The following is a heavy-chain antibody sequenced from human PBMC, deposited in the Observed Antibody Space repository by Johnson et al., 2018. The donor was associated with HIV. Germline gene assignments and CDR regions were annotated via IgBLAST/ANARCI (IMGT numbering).Heavy chain of an antibody. CDR3: ARDHRAYCGGDCYSDAFDI. D-gene: IGHD2-21*02. Sequence: VQLVESGGGVVQPGRSLRLSCAASGFTFSSYGMHWVRQAPGKGLEWVAVISYDGSNKYYADSVKGRFTISRDNSKNTLYLQMNSLRAEDTAVYYCARDHRAYCGGDCYSDAFDIWGQGTMVTVSS. J-gene: IGHJ3*02. CDR2: ISYDGSNK. V-gene: IGHV3-30*03. CDR1: GFTFSSYG.